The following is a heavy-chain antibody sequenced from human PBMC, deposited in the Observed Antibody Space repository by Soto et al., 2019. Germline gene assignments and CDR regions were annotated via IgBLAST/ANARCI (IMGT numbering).Heavy chain of an antibody. CDR2: ISPSSGGT. J-gene: IGHJ3*01. V-gene: IGHV1-46*03. CDR1: GYTFTSYY. Sequence: QVQLAQSGAEVKKPGASVRVSCKASGYTFTSYYIHWVRQAPGQGPEWMGMISPSSGGTDYAQKFQGRVTMTRDTSTSTVYMELSSLRSEDTAVYFCTRSIITTAGTDAFDLWGQGTLVTVSS. CDR3: TRSIITTAGTDAFDL. D-gene: IGHD6-13*01.